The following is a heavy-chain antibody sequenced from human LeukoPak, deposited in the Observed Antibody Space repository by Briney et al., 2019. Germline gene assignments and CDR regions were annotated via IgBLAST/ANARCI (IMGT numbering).Heavy chain of an antibody. V-gene: IGHV3-73*01. Sequence: GGSLRLSCAASGFTLSDSAMHWVRQASGKGLEWVGRIRIKANTYATAYAASVKGRFTISRDDSKNTLYLQTNSLKTEDTAVYYCTQKATVTRRAFDIWGQGTMVTVSS. D-gene: IGHD4-17*01. J-gene: IGHJ3*02. CDR3: TQKATVTRRAFDI. CDR2: IRIKANTYAT. CDR1: GFTLSDSA.